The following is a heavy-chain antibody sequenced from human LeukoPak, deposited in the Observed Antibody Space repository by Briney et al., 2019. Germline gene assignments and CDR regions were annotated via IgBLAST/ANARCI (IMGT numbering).Heavy chain of an antibody. Sequence: GRSLRLSCAASGFTFDDYAMHWVRHAPGKGLEWVSGISWNSGSIGYADSVKGRFTISRDNAKNSLYLQMNSLRAEDTALYYCAKAPNYYGSGSYYRLDYWGQGTLVTVSS. CDR3: AKAPNYYGSGSYYRLDY. CDR2: ISWNSGSI. V-gene: IGHV3-9*01. CDR1: GFTFDDYA. D-gene: IGHD3-10*01. J-gene: IGHJ4*02.